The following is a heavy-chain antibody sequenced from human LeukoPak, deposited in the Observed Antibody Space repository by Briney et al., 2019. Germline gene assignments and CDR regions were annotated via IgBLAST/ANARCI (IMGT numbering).Heavy chain of an antibody. CDR1: GFTFSSYS. D-gene: IGHD2/OR15-2a*01. CDR2: ISSSSSYI. V-gene: IGHV3-21*01. Sequence: GGSLRLSCAASGFTFSSYSMNWVRQAPGKGLEWVSSISSSSSYIYYADSVKGRFTISRDNAKNSLYLQMNSLRAEDTAVYYCAREDSRDYYYGMDVWGQGTTVTVSS. CDR3: AREDSRDYYYGMDV. J-gene: IGHJ6*02.